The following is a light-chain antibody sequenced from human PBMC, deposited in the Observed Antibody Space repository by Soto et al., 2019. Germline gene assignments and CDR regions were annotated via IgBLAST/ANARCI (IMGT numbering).Light chain of an antibody. J-gene: IGKJ5*01. Sequence: EILLTQSPGTLSLSPGEGATLSCRASQSVSSSYLAWYQQSPGQAPRLLIYGASSRATGIPDRFSGSGSGTDFTLTISRLEPEDFAVYYCQQYGSFFGQGTRLEIK. CDR1: QSVSSSY. V-gene: IGKV3-20*01. CDR2: GAS. CDR3: QQYGSF.